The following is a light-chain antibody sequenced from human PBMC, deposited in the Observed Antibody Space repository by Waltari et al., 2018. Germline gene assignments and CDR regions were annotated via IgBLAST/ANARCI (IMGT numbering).Light chain of an antibody. CDR2: AAS. CDR3: QQTYSNFRT. Sequence: DIQMTQSPSSLSASVGDSVTIACRASQRISSYLNWYQQKPGQAPKLLIYAASSLESGVPSRFSGSGFGTDFTLTINGLQPEDFAVYYCQQTYSNFRTFGQGTKVDVK. CDR1: QRISSY. J-gene: IGKJ1*01. V-gene: IGKV1-39*01.